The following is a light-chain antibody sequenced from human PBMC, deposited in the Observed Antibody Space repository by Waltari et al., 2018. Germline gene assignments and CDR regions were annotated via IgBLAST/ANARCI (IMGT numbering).Light chain of an antibody. Sequence: IVLTQSPATLSLSPGERATPSCRASQSVRSYLAWYQQKPGQAPRLLIYAASNRATGIPTRCSGSGSGTDFTITSSSLEPEDFAVYYCQRRNNRPTFGQGTRLEIK. CDR1: QSVRSY. V-gene: IGKV3-11*01. CDR3: QRRNNRPT. CDR2: AAS. J-gene: IGKJ5*01.